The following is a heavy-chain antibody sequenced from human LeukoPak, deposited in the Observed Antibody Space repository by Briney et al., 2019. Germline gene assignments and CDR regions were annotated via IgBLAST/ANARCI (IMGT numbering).Heavy chain of an antibody. V-gene: IGHV4-31*03. J-gene: IGHJ4*02. CDR1: GGSISSGGYY. CDR2: IYDSGST. D-gene: IGHD3-3*01. Sequence: PSQTVSLSCTVSGGSISSGGYYWSWIRQHPGKGLEWIGYIYDSGSTYYNPTVKSRVTISVDTSKNQFSLKLSSVAAADTAVYYCGRETDFEVVTNWGQGTLVTVSS. CDR3: GRETDFEVVTN.